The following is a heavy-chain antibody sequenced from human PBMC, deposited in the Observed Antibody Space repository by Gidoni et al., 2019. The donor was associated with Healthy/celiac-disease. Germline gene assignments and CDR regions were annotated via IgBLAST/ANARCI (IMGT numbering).Heavy chain of an antibody. D-gene: IGHD3-10*01. V-gene: IGHV4-34*01. CDR3: ARDGFGELYPKNWFDP. CDR2: INHSGST. Sequence: QVQLQQWGAGLLKPSETLSRTCAVYGGSFSGYYWSWIRQPPGKGLEWIGEINHSGSTNYNPSLKSRVTISVDTSKNQFSLKLSSVTAADTAVYYCARDGFGELYPKNWFDPWGQGTLVTVSS. J-gene: IGHJ5*02. CDR1: GGSFSGYY.